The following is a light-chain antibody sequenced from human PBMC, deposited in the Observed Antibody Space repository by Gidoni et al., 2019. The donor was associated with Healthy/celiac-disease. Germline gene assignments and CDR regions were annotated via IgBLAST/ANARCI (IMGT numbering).Light chain of an antibody. V-gene: IGKV3-11*01. CDR3: QQRSNWPRIT. CDR2: DAS. J-gene: IGKJ4*01. Sequence: IVLTQSPATLSLSPGARATLSCRASQSVSSYLAWYQQKPGQAPRLLIYDASNRATGIPARFSGSGSGTDFTLTISSLEPEDFAVYYCQQRSNWPRITFGGGTKVEIK. CDR1: QSVSSY.